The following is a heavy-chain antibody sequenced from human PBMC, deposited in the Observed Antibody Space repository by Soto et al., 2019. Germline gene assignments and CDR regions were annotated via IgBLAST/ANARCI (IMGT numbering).Heavy chain of an antibody. CDR2: IKKDGSEK. CDR1: GFTFSSYW. J-gene: IGHJ3*02. V-gene: IGHV3-7*03. D-gene: IGHD5-18*01. CDR3: ARRKRWILPDAFEN. Sequence: GGSLRLSCAASGFTFSSYWMSWVRQAPGKGLEWVANIKKDGSEKNYVDSVKGRFTISRDNAKNTLYLQMNSLRAEDTAVDYWARRKRWILPDAFENWGQGTMVTVSS.